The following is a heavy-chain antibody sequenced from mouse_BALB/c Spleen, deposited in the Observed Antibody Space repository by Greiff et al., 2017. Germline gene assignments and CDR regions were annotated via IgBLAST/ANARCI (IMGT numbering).Heavy chain of an antibody. J-gene: IGHJ2*01. Sequence: EVQLQESGAELVKPGASVKLSCTASGFNIKDTYMHWVKQRPEQGLEWIGRIDPANGNTKYDPKFQGKATITADTSSNTAYLQLSSLTSEDTAVYYCARSYDGSTFDYWGQGTTLTVSS. CDR3: ARSYDGSTFDY. CDR1: GFNIKDTY. CDR2: IDPANGNT. V-gene: IGHV14-3*02. D-gene: IGHD1-1*01.